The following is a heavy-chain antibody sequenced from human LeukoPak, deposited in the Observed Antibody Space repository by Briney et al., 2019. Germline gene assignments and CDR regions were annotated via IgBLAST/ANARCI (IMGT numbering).Heavy chain of an antibody. Sequence: PSENLSLTCTGSGGSVSSGSYYWSWIRQPPGKGLEWIGYIYYSGSTNYNPSLKSRVTISVDTSKNQFSLKLSSVTAADTAVYYCARGVGLGYCSGGSCRPNWFDPWGQGTLVTVSS. CDR2: IYYSGST. CDR1: GGSVSSGSYY. V-gene: IGHV4-61*01. D-gene: IGHD2-15*01. CDR3: ARGVGLGYCSGGSCRPNWFDP. J-gene: IGHJ5*02.